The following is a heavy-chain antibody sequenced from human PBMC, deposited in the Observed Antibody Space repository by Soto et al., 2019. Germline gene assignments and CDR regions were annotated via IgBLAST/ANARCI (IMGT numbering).Heavy chain of an antibody. CDR2: ISCSGGST. J-gene: IGHJ6*02. Sequence: GGSLRLSCAASGFSFTSYGMHWVRQAPGKGLEWVSAISCSGGSTYYADSVKGRFTISRDNSKNTLYLQMNSLRAEDTAVYYCARNLFYYYYGMDVWGQGTTVTVSS. D-gene: IGHD3-10*01. CDR1: GFSFTSYG. V-gene: IGHV3-23*01. CDR3: ARNLFYYYYGMDV.